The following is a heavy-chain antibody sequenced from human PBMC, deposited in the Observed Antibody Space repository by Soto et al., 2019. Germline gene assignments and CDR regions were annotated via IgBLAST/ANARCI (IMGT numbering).Heavy chain of an antibody. Sequence: QVHLVESGGGVVQPGRSLRLSCAASGFTFNTYGMHWVRQAPGKGLEWVTAISQDGDNKYYADSVKGRFTVSRDNSKSRVFLKMNGLRAEDTAVYYCGVFGVIREGFDPWGQGTLVTVSS. J-gene: IGHJ5*02. CDR3: GVFGVIREGFDP. CDR1: GFTFNTYG. CDR2: ISQDGDNK. D-gene: IGHD3-3*01. V-gene: IGHV3-30*03.